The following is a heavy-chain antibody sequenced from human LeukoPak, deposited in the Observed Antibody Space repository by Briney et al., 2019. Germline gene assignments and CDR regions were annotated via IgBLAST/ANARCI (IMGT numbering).Heavy chain of an antibody. V-gene: IGHV3-11*01. Sequence: GGSLRLSCAASGFIFSDYYMSWIRQAPGKGLERVSDISTSGSTIHYAHSVKGRFTISRDNAKNSLYLQMNSLRAEDTAVYYCATAAGGYYGGLGAFDIWGQGTMVTVSS. J-gene: IGHJ3*02. CDR1: GFIFSDYY. CDR3: ATAAGGYYGGLGAFDI. CDR2: ISTSGSTI. D-gene: IGHD3-10*01.